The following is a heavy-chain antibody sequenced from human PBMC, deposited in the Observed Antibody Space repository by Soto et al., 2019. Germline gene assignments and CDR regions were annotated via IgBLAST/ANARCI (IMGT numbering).Heavy chain of an antibody. CDR2: ITGNGVGR. D-gene: IGHD4-17*01. Sequence: EVQVLESGGGLVQPGGSLRLSCADPEFTFSTYVMTWVRQAPGGRLEWVSSITGNGVGRSYADPVKGRFTVSRDNSKDTLFLRMNSLRVEDTAIYYCTRDPNGDHIGAFEFWGQGIKVTVSS. V-gene: IGHV3-23*01. CDR1: EFTFSTYV. J-gene: IGHJ3*01. CDR3: TRDPNGDHIGAFEF.